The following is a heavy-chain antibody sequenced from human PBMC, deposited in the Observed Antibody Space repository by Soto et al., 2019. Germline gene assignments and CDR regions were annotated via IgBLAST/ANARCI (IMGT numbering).Heavy chain of an antibody. J-gene: IGHJ4*02. CDR2: IRNRANSHTT. CDR3: ATLKGIGGGTWNY. V-gene: IGHV3-72*01. D-gene: IGHD1-26*01. CDR1: GFTFSDHY. Sequence: EVQLVESGGGLVQPGGSLRLSCAASGFTFSDHYMDWVRQSPGKGLEWVGRIRNRANSHTTVYAASVKGKFTISRDDSKNLVFRKMKSLKTEDTAVYFCATLKGIGGGTWNYWGQGPLVTVSS.